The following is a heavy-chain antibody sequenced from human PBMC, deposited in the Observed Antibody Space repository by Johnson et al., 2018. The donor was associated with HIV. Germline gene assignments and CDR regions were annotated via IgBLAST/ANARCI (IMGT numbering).Heavy chain of an antibody. J-gene: IGHJ3*02. CDR3: AIFSTDPPDAFDI. V-gene: IGHV3-30*02. D-gene: IGHD2/OR15-2a*01. Sequence: QVQLVESGGGVVQPGGSLRLSCAASGFTFSSYGMHWVRQAPGKGLEWVAFIRSDGSNKYYADSVKGRITISRDNSKNTLYLQMNRLRAEDTAVYYCAIFSTDPPDAFDIWGQGTRVTVSS. CDR1: GFTFSSYG. CDR2: IRSDGSNK.